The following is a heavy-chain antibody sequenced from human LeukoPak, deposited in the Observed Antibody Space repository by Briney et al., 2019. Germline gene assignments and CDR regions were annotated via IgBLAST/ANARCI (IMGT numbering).Heavy chain of an antibody. D-gene: IGHD1-7*01. J-gene: IGHJ4*02. CDR1: GYTFTSYA. CDR3: ARDLDWNYVFDY. Sequence: ASVKVSCKASGYTFTSYAMHWVRQAPGQRLEWMGWINAGNGNTKYSQEFQGRVTITRDTSASTAYMELSSLRSEDMAVYYCARDLDWNYVFDYWGQGTLVTVSS. V-gene: IGHV1-3*03. CDR2: INAGNGNT.